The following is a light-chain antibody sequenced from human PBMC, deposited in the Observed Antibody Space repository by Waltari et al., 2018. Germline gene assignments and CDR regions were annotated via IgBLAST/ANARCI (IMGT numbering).Light chain of an antibody. CDR2: DAS. V-gene: IGLV2-23*01. J-gene: IGLJ2*01. CDR3: SSYAGNCNLVV. CDR1: SSDVGSYNL. Sequence: QCALTQPASVSGSPGQSITISCTGTSSDVGSYNLVSWYQQHPGKAPKLMIYDASKRPSGVSKRFSGSKSGNTASLTISGLQAEDEADYYCSSYAGNCNLVVFGGGTKLTVL.